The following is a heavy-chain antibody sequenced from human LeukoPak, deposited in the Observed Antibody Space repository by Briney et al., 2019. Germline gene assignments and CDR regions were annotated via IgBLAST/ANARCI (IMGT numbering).Heavy chain of an antibody. V-gene: IGHV3-30*04. CDR2: ISYDGSNK. CDR1: GFTFSSYA. CDR3: ARVGKQQLVFAAYFDY. J-gene: IGHJ4*02. D-gene: IGHD6-13*01. Sequence: GGSLRLSCAASGFTFSSYAMHWVRQAPGKGLEWVAVISYDGSNKYYADSVKGRFTISRDNSKNTLYLQMNSLRAEDTAVYYCARVGKQQLVFAAYFDYWGQGTLVTVSS.